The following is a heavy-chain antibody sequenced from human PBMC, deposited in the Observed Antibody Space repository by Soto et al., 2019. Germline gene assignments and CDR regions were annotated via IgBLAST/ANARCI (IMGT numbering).Heavy chain of an antibody. V-gene: IGHV1-69*19. CDR2: IIPIPGTA. CDR1: GGTFGSYA. CDR3: ARGEGSRTSLEIYYYYFYGMDV. Sequence: QVQLVQSGAEVQKPGSSVKVSCKASGGTFGSYAISWVRQAPGQGLEWMGGIIPIPGTANYAQKFQGRVTIAADESTSTAYTDLSTPRSEHTGVYYCARGEGSRTSLEIYYYYFYGMDVWGQGTTVTESS. J-gene: IGHJ6*02. D-gene: IGHD2-2*01.